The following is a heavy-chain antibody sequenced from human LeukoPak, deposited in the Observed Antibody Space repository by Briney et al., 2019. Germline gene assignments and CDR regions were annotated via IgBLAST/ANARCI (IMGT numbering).Heavy chain of an antibody. Sequence: IPSETLSLTCTVSGGSISSYYWSWIRQPAGQDLEWIGRVYSTGTVYYNPSLKSRVTIALDTSKNQFSLRLTSVTAADTAVYFCPRGLAGMAVWAKGPRSPSPQ. CDR3: PRGLAGMAV. CDR2: VYSTGTV. CDR1: GGSISSYY. V-gene: IGHV4-4*07. J-gene: IGHJ6*04.